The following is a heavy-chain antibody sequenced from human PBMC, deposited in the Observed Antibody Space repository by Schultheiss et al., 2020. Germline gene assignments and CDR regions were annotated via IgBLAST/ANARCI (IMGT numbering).Heavy chain of an antibody. Sequence: GESLKISCAASGFTFSSYAMSWVRQAPGKGLEWVSAISGSGGSTYYADSVKGRFTISRDNSKNTLYLQMNSLRAEDTAVYYCAKDRGRDYYDSSGYYYVYYFDYWGQGTLVTVSS. CDR2: ISGSGGST. CDR1: GFTFSSYA. V-gene: IGHV3-23*01. D-gene: IGHD3-22*01. CDR3: AKDRGRDYYDSSGYYYVYYFDY. J-gene: IGHJ4*02.